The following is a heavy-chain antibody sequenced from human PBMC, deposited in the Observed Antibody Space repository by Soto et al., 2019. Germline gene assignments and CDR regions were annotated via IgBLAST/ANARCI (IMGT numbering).Heavy chain of an antibody. CDR2: ISSNGGST. J-gene: IGHJ3*02. D-gene: IGHD7-27*01. Sequence: GGSLGLSCAASGFTFSSYAMHWVRQAPGKGLEYVSAISSNGGSTYYANSVKGRFTISRDNSKNTLYLQMGSLRAEDMAVYYCARALGYAFDIWGQGTMVTVSS. CDR1: GFTFSSYA. CDR3: ARALGYAFDI. V-gene: IGHV3-64*01.